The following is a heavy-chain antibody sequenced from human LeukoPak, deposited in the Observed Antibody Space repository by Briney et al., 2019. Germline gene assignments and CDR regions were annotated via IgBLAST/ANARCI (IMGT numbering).Heavy chain of an antibody. V-gene: IGHV4-59*01. J-gene: IGHJ4*02. CDR1: GGSISYYY. D-gene: IGHD4/OR15-4a*01. CDR3: ARGTMAQK. CDR2: IYYSGST. Sequence: PSETLSLTCTVSGGSISYYYWSWIRQPPGKGLEWIGYIYYSGSTNYNPSLKSRVTISVDTSKNQFSLKLNSVTAADTAVYYCARGTMAQKWGRGTLVTVSS.